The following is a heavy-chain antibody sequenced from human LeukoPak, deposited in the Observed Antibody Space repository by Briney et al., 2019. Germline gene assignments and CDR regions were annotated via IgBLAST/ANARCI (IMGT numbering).Heavy chain of an antibody. CDR3: ARHGVAAPFYYMDV. J-gene: IGHJ6*03. Sequence: SETLSLTCTVSGGSISSYYWSWIRQPPGKGLEWIGYIYYSGSTNYNPSLKSRVTISVDTSRSQFSLKLSSVTAADTAVYYCARHGVAAPFYYMDVWGKGTTVTVSS. V-gene: IGHV4-59*08. D-gene: IGHD6-25*01. CDR2: IYYSGST. CDR1: GGSISSYY.